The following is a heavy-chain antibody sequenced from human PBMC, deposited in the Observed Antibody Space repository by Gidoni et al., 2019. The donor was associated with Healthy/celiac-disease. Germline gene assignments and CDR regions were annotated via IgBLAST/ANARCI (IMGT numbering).Heavy chain of an antibody. V-gene: IGHV3-74*01. CDR3: AREISNYYDSSGYEENWFDP. J-gene: IGHJ5*02. Sequence: EVQLVESGGGLVQPGGSLRLSCAASGFTFSSYWMHWVRQAPGKGLVWVSRINSDGSSTSYADSVKGQFTISRDNAKNTLYLQMNSLRAEDTAVYYCAREISNYYDSSGYEENWFDPWGQGTLVTVSS. CDR1: GFTFSSYW. D-gene: IGHD3-22*01. CDR2: INSDGSST.